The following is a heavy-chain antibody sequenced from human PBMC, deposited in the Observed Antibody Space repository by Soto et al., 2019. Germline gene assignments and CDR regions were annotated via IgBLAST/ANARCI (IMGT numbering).Heavy chain of an antibody. D-gene: IGHD2-15*01. CDR1: GFTFSGFY. J-gene: IGHJ6*02. V-gene: IGHV1-2*03. Sequence: GASVEVSCKPSGFTFSGFYLHWVLQAPGQGLEWMGWIKPNTDDTGYAQKFQGRVTLTWDTSSSAGYLDLSRLRSDDTAVYYCARSPYSLEGDGQHYYYGMDLWGLGTTVTVSS. CDR3: ARSPYSLEGDGQHYYYGMDL. CDR2: IKPNTDDT.